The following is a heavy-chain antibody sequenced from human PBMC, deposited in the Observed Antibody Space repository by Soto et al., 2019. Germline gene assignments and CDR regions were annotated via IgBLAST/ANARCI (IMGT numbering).Heavy chain of an antibody. CDR2: ISGSGDRT. CDR1: GLTFISSA. J-gene: IGHJ5*02. V-gene: IGHV3-23*01. Sequence: EVQLLESGGGLVQPGESLRLSCAASGLTFISSAMSWVRQAPGKGLEWVSAISGSGDRTSYVDSVKGRFTISRDDSKNTWYLQMSSLRAEDTAVYYCAKAFGYSSTWFARNWFDPWGQGTLVTVSS. D-gene: IGHD5-12*01. CDR3: AKAFGYSSTWFARNWFDP.